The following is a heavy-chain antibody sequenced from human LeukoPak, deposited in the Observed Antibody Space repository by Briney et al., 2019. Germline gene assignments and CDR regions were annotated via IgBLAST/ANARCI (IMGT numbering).Heavy chain of an antibody. J-gene: IGHJ4*02. Sequence: SETLSLTCAVYGGSFSGYYWSWIRQPPGKGLEWIGEINHSGSTNYNPSLKSRVTISVDTSKNQFSLKLSSVTDADTAVYYCARGRYSYGYWGQGTLVTVSS. V-gene: IGHV4-34*01. CDR2: INHSGST. CDR3: ARGRYSYGY. CDR1: GGSFSGYY. D-gene: IGHD5-18*01.